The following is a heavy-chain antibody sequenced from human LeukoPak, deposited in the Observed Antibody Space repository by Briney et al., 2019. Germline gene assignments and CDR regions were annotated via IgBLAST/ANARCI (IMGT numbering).Heavy chain of an antibody. CDR1: GFTFSSHW. D-gene: IGHD5-24*01. V-gene: IGHV3-74*01. Sequence: GGSLRLSCAASGFTFSSHWMHWVRQAPGKGLVWVSRINSDGSSTSYAESVKGRFTISRDNAKNTLYLQMNSLRAEDTAVYYRARDGEVEKATTHFDYWGQGTLVTVSS. CDR2: INSDGSST. CDR3: ARDGEVEKATTHFDY. J-gene: IGHJ4*02.